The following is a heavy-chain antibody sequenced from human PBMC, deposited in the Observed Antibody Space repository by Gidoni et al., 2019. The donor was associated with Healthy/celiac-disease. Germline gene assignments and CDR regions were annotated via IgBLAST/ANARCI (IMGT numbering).Heavy chain of an antibody. CDR3: ARDHYGSGSYYALRNWYFDL. V-gene: IGHV1-69*06. J-gene: IGHJ2*01. D-gene: IGHD3-10*01. CDR1: VGTFSRYA. Sequence: QVQLVQSGAQVKKPGSSVKVSCQASVGTFSRYAISWVRQAPGQGLEWMGGIIPIFGTANYAQKFQGRVTITADKSTSTAYMELSSLRSEDTAVYYCARDHYGSGSYYALRNWYFDLWGRGTLVTVSS. CDR2: IIPIFGTA.